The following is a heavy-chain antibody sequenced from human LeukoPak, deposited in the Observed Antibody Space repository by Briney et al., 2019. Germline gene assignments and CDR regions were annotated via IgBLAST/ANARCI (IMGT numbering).Heavy chain of an antibody. Sequence: SETLSLTCTVSGGSISSSSYYWGWIRQPPGKGLEWIGSIYYSGNTYYNPSLKSRVTISVDTSRNQFSLKLSSVTAADTAVCYCSLSQRYFALYGMDVWGQGTTVTVSS. J-gene: IGHJ6*02. V-gene: IGHV4-39*07. CDR3: SLSQRYFALYGMDV. CDR1: GGSISSSSYY. D-gene: IGHD3-9*01. CDR2: IYYSGNT.